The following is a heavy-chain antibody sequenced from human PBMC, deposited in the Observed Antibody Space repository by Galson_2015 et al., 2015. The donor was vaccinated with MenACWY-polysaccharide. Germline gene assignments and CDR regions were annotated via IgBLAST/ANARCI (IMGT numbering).Heavy chain of an antibody. CDR2: VYHTGSV. J-gene: IGHJ3*02. CDR3: TKNTRYFDWFDAFGI. D-gene: IGHD3-9*01. Sequence: QTPGKGLEWIGYVYHTGSVDHNPSLKSRLTMSMDKSRNQFSLKLTSMTAADTALYYCTKNTRYFDWFDAFGIWGQGTMVTVSS. V-gene: IGHV4-59*01.